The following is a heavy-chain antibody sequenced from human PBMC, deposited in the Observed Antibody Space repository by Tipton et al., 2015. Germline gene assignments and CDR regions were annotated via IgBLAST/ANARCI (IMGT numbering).Heavy chain of an antibody. CDR1: GFNFEAYA. CDR3: ARDGQQPPGVDY. CDR2: ISWNSGSL. V-gene: IGHV3-9*01. D-gene: IGHD6-13*01. Sequence: SLRLSCVASGFNFEAYAIHWVRQAPGKGLEWVSGISWNSGSLGYADSVKGRFTISRDNAKNTLYLQMNSLKTEDTAVYYCARDGQQPPGVDYWSQGILDTVPS. J-gene: IGHJ4*02.